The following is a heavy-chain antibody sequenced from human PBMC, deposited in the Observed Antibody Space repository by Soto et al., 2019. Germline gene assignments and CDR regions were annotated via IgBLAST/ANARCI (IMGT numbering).Heavy chain of an antibody. Sequence: PSETLSHTCTVSGDSISSINNYWSWIRQPPGEGLEWIGFISYSGTTSYSPSLKSRVAISLDTSKNQFSLSLNFVTAADTAVYYCARGRGYSYGLDPWGQGSLVTVSS. CDR3: ARGRGYSYGLDP. J-gene: IGHJ5*02. V-gene: IGHV4-30-4*01. CDR1: GDSISSINNY. D-gene: IGHD5-18*01. CDR2: ISYSGTT.